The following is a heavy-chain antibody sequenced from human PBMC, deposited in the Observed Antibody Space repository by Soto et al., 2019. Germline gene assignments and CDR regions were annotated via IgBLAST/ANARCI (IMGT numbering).Heavy chain of an antibody. CDR1: GGSISSGDYY. J-gene: IGHJ5*02. D-gene: IGHD2-15*01. CDR3: AREPLGYPAGWFXP. Sequence: PSETLSLTCTVSGGSISSGDYYWSWIRQPPGKGLEWIGYIYYSGSTYYNPSLKSRVTISVDTSKNQFSLKLSSVTAADTAVYYCAREPLGYPAGWFXPWGQGTLVTVSS. V-gene: IGHV4-30-4*01. CDR2: IYYSGST.